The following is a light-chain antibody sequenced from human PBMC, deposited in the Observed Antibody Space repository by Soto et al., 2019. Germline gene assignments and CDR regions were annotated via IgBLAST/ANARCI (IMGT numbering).Light chain of an antibody. CDR3: QSYDSSLSGRYV. CDR1: SSNIGAGYD. CDR2: GNS. Sequence: QSALKQPPSVSGAPGQRVTISCTGSSSNIGAGYDVHWYQQLPGTAPKLLIYGNSNRPSGVPDRFSGSKSGTSASLAITGLQAEDEADYYCQSYDSSLSGRYVFGTGTKVTVL. V-gene: IGLV1-40*01. J-gene: IGLJ1*01.